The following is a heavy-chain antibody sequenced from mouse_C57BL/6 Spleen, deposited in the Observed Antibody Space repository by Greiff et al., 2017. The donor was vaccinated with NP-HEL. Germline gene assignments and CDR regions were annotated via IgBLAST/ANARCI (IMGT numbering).Heavy chain of an antibody. CDR3: ARGGLGTAQARFAY. V-gene: IGHV1-54*01. D-gene: IGHD3-2*02. Sequence: QVHVKQSGAELVRPGTSVKVSCKASGYAFTNYLIEWVKQRPGQGLEWIGVINPGSGGTNYNEKFKGKATLTADKSSSTAYMQLSSLTSEDSAVYFCARGGLGTAQARFAYWGQGTLVTVSA. CDR1: GYAFTNYL. J-gene: IGHJ3*01. CDR2: INPGSGGT.